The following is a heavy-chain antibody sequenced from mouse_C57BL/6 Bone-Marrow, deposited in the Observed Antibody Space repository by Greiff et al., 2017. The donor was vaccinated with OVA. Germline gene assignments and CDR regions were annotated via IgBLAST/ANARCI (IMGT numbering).Heavy chain of an antibody. J-gene: IGHJ2*01. CDR1: GFTFSSYA. Sequence: EVQLVESGGGLVKPGGSLKLTCAASGFTFSSYAMSWVRQTPGKRLEWVATISDGGSYTYYPDNVKGRCNISRDNAKNNLYLQMSHLKSEDTAMYYCAREGEVYDYDGVYDSGHGTTLTVSS. CDR3: AREGEVYDYDGVYD. V-gene: IGHV5-4*01. D-gene: IGHD2-4*01. CDR2: ISDGGSYT.